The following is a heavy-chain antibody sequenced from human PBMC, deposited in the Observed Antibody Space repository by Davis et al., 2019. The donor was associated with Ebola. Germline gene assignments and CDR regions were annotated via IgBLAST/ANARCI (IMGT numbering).Heavy chain of an antibody. V-gene: IGHV3-48*03. CDR3: ARDGVGVYGDYPYYYYYGMDV. D-gene: IGHD4-17*01. Sequence: GESLKISCAASGFTFSSYEMNWVRQAPGKGLEWVSYISSSGSTIYYADSVKGRFTISRDNAKNSLYLQMNSLRAEDTAVYYCARDGVGVYGDYPYYYYYGMDVWGQGTTVTVSS. CDR1: GFTFSSYE. CDR2: ISSSGSTI. J-gene: IGHJ6*02.